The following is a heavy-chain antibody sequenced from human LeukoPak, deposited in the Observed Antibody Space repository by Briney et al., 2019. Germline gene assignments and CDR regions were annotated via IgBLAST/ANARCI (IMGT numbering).Heavy chain of an antibody. CDR3: ARGQISTMIVVVISLASDRGAFDI. CDR1: GGSISSYY. Sequence: PSETLSLTCTVSGGSISSYYWSWIRQPAGKGLEWIGRIYTSGSTNYNPSLKSRVTMSVDTSKNQFSLKLSSVTAADTAVYYCARGQISTMIVVVISLASDRGAFDIWGQGTMVTVSS. D-gene: IGHD3-22*01. V-gene: IGHV4-4*07. CDR2: IYTSGST. J-gene: IGHJ3*02.